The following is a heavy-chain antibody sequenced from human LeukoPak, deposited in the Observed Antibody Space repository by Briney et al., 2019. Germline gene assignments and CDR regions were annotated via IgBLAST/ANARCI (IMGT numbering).Heavy chain of an antibody. CDR2: FDPEDGET. V-gene: IGHV1-24*01. Sequence: ASVKVSCKVSGYTLTELSMHWVRQAPGKGLEWMGGFDPEDGETIYAQKFQGRVTMTEDTSTDTAYMELSSLRSEDTAVYYCARDREDIVVVPAAYYCYGMDVWGQGTTVTVSS. D-gene: IGHD2-2*01. CDR1: GYTLTELS. J-gene: IGHJ6*02. CDR3: ARDREDIVVVPAAYYCYGMDV.